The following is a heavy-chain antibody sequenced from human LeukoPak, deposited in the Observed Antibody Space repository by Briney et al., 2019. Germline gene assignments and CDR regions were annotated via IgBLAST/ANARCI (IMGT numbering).Heavy chain of an antibody. Sequence: KPGGSLRLSCAASGFTFSSYAMSWVRQPPGKGLDWIASIYYSGSTHYNPSLKSRVAIFVDTSKNQFSLKLSSVTAADTAVYYCARISDSRTEWGQGTLVTVSS. CDR3: ARISDSRTE. CDR1: GFTFSSYA. CDR2: IYYSGST. V-gene: IGHV4-39*01. D-gene: IGHD3-22*01. J-gene: IGHJ4*02.